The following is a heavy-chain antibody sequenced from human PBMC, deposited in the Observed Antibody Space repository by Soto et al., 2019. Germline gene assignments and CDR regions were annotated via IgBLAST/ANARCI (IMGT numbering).Heavy chain of an antibody. V-gene: IGHV1-8*01. CDR1: GYTFTSYD. CDR3: ARGRQQWLEPYDAFDI. CDR2: MNPNSGNT. Sequence: ASVKVSCKASGYTFTSYDINWVRQATGQGLEWMGWMNPNSGNTGYAQKFQGRVTMTRNTSISTAYMELSSLRSEDTAVYYCARGRQQWLEPYDAFDIWGQGTMVTVSS. J-gene: IGHJ3*02. D-gene: IGHD6-19*01.